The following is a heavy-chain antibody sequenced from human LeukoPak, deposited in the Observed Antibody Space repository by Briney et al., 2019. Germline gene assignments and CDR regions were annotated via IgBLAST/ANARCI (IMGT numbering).Heavy chain of an antibody. CDR2: IYYSGST. V-gene: IGHV4-31*03. Sequence: SETLSLTCTASGGSISSGGYYWSWIRQHPGKGLEWIGYIYYSGSTYYNPSLKSRVTISVDTSKNQFSLKLSSVTAADTAVYYCARCLGRTMVRGTYLDYWGQGTLVTVSS. CDR3: ARCLGRTMVRGTYLDY. D-gene: IGHD3-10*01. J-gene: IGHJ4*02. CDR1: GGSISSGGYY.